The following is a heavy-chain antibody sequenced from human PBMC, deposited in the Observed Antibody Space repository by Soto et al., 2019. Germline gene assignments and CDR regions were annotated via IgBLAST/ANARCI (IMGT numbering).Heavy chain of an antibody. Sequence: SETLSLTCTVSGGSISNYYWSWIRHPPGKKLEWIGNIHYSGSTSYNPSLKSRVTISGDTSKNQFSLKLYSVTTADTAMYYCARLPWADYGGIFDPWGQGTLVTVSS. V-gene: IGHV4-59*01. D-gene: IGHD4-17*01. CDR2: IHYSGST. J-gene: IGHJ5*02. CDR1: GGSISNYY. CDR3: ARLPWADYGGIFDP.